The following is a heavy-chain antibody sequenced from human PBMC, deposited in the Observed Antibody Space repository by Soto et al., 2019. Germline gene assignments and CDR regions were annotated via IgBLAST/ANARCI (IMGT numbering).Heavy chain of an antibody. V-gene: IGHV1-18*01. Sequence: QVHLVQSGAEVKKPGASVKVSCKGSGYGFTTYGITWVRQAPGQGLEWMAWISAHNGNTNYAQKAQGRATVTRDTSTSTAYMELRSLRSDDTAVYYCARGRYGDYWGQGALVTVSS. CDR1: GYGFTTYG. J-gene: IGHJ4*02. D-gene: IGHD1-1*01. CDR3: ARGRYGDY. CDR2: ISAHNGNT.